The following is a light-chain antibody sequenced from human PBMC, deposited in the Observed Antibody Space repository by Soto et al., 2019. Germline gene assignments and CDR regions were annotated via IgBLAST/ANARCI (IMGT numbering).Light chain of an antibody. V-gene: IGKV1-9*01. CDR1: QDISSY. CDR3: QQLNNYPLT. Sequence: DIQLTQSPSFLSASVGDRVTVTCRASQDISSYLAWYQQKPGKAPKLLIYAASTLQSGVPSRFSGSGSGTDLTLTISSLQPEDFATYLCQQLNNYPLTFGPGTKVVLK. J-gene: IGKJ3*01. CDR2: AAS.